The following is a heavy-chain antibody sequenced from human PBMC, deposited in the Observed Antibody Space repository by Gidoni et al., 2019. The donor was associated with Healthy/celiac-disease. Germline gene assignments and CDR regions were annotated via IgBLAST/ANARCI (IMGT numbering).Heavy chain of an antibody. D-gene: IGHD3-22*01. CDR1: GFTFSSYA. CDR3: AKNLRPDYSDSSGPLDY. V-gene: IGHV3-23*01. J-gene: IGHJ4*02. CDR2: ISGRGSST. Sequence: EVQLLESVGGLVQPGGSLSLSCAASGFTFSSYAMRWVGQAPGKGLEWVSAISGRGSSTYYADSVKGRRTISRDNSKDTLDLQMNSLRAEDTAVYYCAKNLRPDYSDSSGPLDYWGQGTLVTVSS.